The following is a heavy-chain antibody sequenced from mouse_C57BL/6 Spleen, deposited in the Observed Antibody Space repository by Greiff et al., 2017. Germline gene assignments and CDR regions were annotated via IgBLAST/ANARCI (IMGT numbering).Heavy chain of an antibody. Sequence: EVKVVESGGGLVKPGGSLKLSCAASGFTFSDYGMHWVRQAPEKGLEWVAYISSGSSTIYYADTVKGRFTISRDNAKNTLFLQMTSLRSEDTAMYYCAREDYYGSRNAMDYWGQGTSVTVSS. D-gene: IGHD1-1*01. CDR3: AREDYYGSRNAMDY. CDR2: ISSGSSTI. CDR1: GFTFSDYG. V-gene: IGHV5-17*01. J-gene: IGHJ4*01.